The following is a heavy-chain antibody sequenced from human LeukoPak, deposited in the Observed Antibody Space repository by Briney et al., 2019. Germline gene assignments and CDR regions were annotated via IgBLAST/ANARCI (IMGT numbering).Heavy chain of an antibody. J-gene: IGHJ4*02. CDR1: GFTFSAYS. CDR3: ARDQPSVGWGFDS. Sequence: GGSLRLSCAASGFTFSAYSMNWVRHTPGRGLEWVANINGRGITIHYADSFRGRFTISRDNTKNSLNLQMNNLRAEDTGLHYCARDQPSVGWGFDSWGRGTLVIVSS. CDR2: INGRGITI. V-gene: IGHV3-48*04. D-gene: IGHD2-15*01.